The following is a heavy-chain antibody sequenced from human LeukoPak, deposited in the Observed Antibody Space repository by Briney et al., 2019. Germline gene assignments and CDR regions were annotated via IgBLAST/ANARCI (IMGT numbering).Heavy chain of an antibody. CDR1: GFTFRSYG. D-gene: IGHD3-9*01. V-gene: IGHV3-30*18. CDR2: ISYDGSNK. CDR3: AKDLPPTYYDILTGYYNGYYFDY. Sequence: PGRSLRLSCAASGFTFRSYGMHWVRQAPGKGLEWVAVISYDGSNKYYADSVKGRFTISRDNSKNTLYLQMNSLRAEDTAVYYRAKDLPPTYYDILTGYYNGYYFDYWGQGTLVTVSS. J-gene: IGHJ4*02.